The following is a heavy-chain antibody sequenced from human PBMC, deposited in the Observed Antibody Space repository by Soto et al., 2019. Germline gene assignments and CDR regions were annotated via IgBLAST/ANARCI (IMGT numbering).Heavy chain of an antibody. V-gene: IGHV5-10-1*01. D-gene: IGHD2-2*01. CDR3: ASDIVVVPAAKAYYYYGMDV. J-gene: IGHJ6*04. Sequence: GESLKISCKGSGYSFTSYWISWVRQMPGKGLEWMGRIDPSDSYTNYSPSFQGHVTISADKSISTAYLQWSSLKASDTAMYYCASDIVVVPAAKAYYYYGMDVWGKGTTVTVSS. CDR2: IDPSDSYT. CDR1: GYSFTSYW.